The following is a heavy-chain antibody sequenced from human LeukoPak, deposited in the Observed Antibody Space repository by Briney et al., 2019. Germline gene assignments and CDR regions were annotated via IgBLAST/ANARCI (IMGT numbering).Heavy chain of an antibody. CDR1: GFPFSSYW. CDR3: TRVGYIDEGIDY. J-gene: IGHJ4*02. CDR2: IKQDGSKK. D-gene: IGHD5-24*01. V-gene: IGHV3-7*04. Sequence: GGSLRLSCAASGFPFSSYWMTWVRQAPGKGLEWVANIKQDGSKKSYVDSVKGRFTISRDNAKNSLYLQMNSPRAEDTAIYYCTRVGYIDEGIDYWGQGTLVTVSS.